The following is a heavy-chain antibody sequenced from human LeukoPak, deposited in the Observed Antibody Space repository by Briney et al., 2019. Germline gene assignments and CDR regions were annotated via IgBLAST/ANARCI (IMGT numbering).Heavy chain of an antibody. CDR1: GFSLSTSGVG. J-gene: IGHJ4*02. D-gene: IGHD5-12*01. CDR3: AHSINVDIVATPFGY. Sequence: SGPTLVKPTQTLTLTCTFSGFSLSTSGVGVGWIRQPPGKALEWLALIYWDDDKRYSPSLKSRLTITKDSSKNQVVLTMTNMDPVDTATYYCAHSINVDIVATPFGYWGQGTLVTVSS. CDR2: IYWDDDK. V-gene: IGHV2-5*02.